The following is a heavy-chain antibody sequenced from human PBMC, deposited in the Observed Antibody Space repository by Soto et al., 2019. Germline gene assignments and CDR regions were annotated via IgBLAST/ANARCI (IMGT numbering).Heavy chain of an antibody. CDR3: AKDQGSSWYEIDY. CDR2: ISGGGGGT. Sequence: GGSLRLSCAASGFSFSNYAMNWVRQAPGKGLEWVSGISGGGGGTYYADSVKGRFIISRDNSKNTVYLQMNSLRAEDTAFYYCAKDQGSSWYEIDYWGQGTLVTVSS. CDR1: GFSFSNYA. V-gene: IGHV3-23*01. D-gene: IGHD6-13*01. J-gene: IGHJ4*02.